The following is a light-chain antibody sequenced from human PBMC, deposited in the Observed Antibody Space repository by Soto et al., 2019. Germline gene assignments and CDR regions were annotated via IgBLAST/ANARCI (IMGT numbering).Light chain of an antibody. V-gene: IGKV3-20*01. CDR1: QSVDSTF. Sequence: EIVLTQSPGSLSLSPGERATLSCRASQSVDSTFFAWYQKKPGQAPRLLMYGVSKRAPGIPDRFSGSGSGTDFTLTISRLEPEDFAVYYCQQYMSSVTFGQGTRVEIK. J-gene: IGKJ1*01. CDR2: GVS. CDR3: QQYMSSVT.